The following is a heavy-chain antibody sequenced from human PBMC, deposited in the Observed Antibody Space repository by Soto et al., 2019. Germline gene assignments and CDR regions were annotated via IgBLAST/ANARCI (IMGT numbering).Heavy chain of an antibody. CDR1: GYNYDTYW. Sequence: GESLKISCKGSGYNYDTYWIAWVRQMPGKGLEWMGIIFPRDSDTRYRPSFQGQVTISADRSTTTAYLQWYSLKASDTAMYYCARGYCTTTICDPWFDPWGQGTLVTVSS. CDR3: ARGYCTTTICDPWFDP. V-gene: IGHV5-51*01. CDR2: IFPRDSDT. D-gene: IGHD2-2*01. J-gene: IGHJ5*02.